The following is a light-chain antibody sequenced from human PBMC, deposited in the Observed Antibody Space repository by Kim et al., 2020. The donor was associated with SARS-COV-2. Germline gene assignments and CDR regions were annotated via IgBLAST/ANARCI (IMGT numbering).Light chain of an antibody. CDR1: NIGSKN. V-gene: IGLV3-21*04. CDR3: QVWDSSSDHWV. Sequence: SYELTQPPSVSVAPGKTAKITCGGNNIGSKNVHWYQQKPGQAPVLVIYYDSHRPSGIPERLSGSNSGNTATLTISRVEAGDEADYHCQVWDSSSDHWVFGGGTQLTVL. J-gene: IGLJ3*02. CDR2: YDS.